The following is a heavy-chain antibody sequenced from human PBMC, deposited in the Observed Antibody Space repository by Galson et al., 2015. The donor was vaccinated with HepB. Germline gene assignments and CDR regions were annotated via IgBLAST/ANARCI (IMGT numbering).Heavy chain of an antibody. D-gene: IGHD6-19*01. J-gene: IGHJ6*02. CDR3: ARVDLITVAGPNKGYYYYGMDV. CDR1: GDSVSSTSAA. V-gene: IGHV6-1*01. CDR2: TYYRSKWYN. Sequence: CAISGDSVSSTSAAWNWIRQSPSRGLEWLGRTYYRSKWYNDYAVSVKSRITINPDTSKNQFSLQLNSVTPEDTAVYYCARVDLITVAGPNKGYYYYGMDVWGQGTTVTVSS.